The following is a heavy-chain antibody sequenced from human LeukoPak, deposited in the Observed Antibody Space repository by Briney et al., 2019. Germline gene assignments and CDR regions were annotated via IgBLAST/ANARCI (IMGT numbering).Heavy chain of an antibody. CDR1: GFTFISYG. CDR2: ISGGGGGT. J-gene: IGHJ4*02. CDR3: ARGGKGGCSGGSCYSPYYFDY. D-gene: IGHD2-15*01. Sequence: GGSLRLSCAASGFTFISYGMSWVRQAPGKGLEWVSSISGGGGGTFYADSVKGRFTISRDNSKNTLYLQMNSLRAEDTAVYYCARGGKGGCSGGSCYSPYYFDYWGQGTLVTVSS. V-gene: IGHV3-23*01.